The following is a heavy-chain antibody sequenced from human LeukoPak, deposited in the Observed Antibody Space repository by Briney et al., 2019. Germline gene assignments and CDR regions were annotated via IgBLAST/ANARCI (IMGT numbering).Heavy chain of an antibody. V-gene: IGHV4-59*01. CDR3: ARGRVSSSTWYSTYYNYFYMDV. CDR2: VNHTGST. J-gene: IGHJ6*03. D-gene: IGHD1-1*01. Sequence: PSETLSLTCSVSDDSITMYYWTWIPQPPGQGLEWIGYVNHTGSTNFNPSLNGRVSISRDTTKNLFSLRLRSVTAADTAVYFCARGRVSSSTWYSTYYNYFYMDVWGKGTTVTVSS. CDR1: DDSITMYY.